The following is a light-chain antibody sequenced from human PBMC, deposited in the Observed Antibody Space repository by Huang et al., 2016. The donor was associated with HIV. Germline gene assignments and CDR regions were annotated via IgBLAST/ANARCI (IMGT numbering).Light chain of an antibody. J-gene: IGKJ4*01. CDR2: DAS. Sequence: DIVLTQSPATLSLSPGERATLPCRASQSVSSFLAWYQKKAGQAPRPLIYDASNRATGIPARCSGSGSGTDFTLTISSLEPEDFAVYYCQQRSNWPRTFGGGTKVEIK. CDR3: QQRSNWPRT. CDR1: QSVSSF. V-gene: IGKV3-11*01.